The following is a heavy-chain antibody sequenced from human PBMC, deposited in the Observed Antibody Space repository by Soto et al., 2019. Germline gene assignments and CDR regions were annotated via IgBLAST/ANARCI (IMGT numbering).Heavy chain of an antibody. J-gene: IGHJ4*02. D-gene: IGHD3-10*01. Sequence: QITLKESGPTLVKPTQTLTLTCTFSGFSLSTSGVGVGWIRQPPGKALEWLALIYWDDDKRYSPSLKSRLTITKDTSXXQXVXXMPNMDPVDTATYYCAHSTNYYGSGSYYKANYFDYWGQGTLVTVSS. V-gene: IGHV2-5*02. CDR3: AHSTNYYGSGSYYKANYFDY. CDR2: IYWDDDK. CDR1: GFSLSTSGVG.